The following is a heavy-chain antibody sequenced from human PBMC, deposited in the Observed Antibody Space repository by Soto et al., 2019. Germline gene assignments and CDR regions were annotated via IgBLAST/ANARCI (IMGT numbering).Heavy chain of an antibody. CDR3: ARGMAVIGGGACDS. CDR1: GLTFSGSA. Sequence: QVRLVESGGGVVQPGRSQRLSCAAPGLTFSGSALHWVRQAPGKGLEWVAVISYDGSDKYYADSVKGRFTISRDIFKNTVDLQMDSLRPEDTAVYYCARGMAVIGGGACDSWGQGTRVTVSS. V-gene: IGHV3-30-3*01. J-gene: IGHJ5*01. CDR2: ISYDGSDK. D-gene: IGHD2-15*01.